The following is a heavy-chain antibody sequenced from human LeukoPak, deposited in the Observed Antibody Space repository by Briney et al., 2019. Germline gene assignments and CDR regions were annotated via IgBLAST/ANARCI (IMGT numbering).Heavy chain of an antibody. J-gene: IGHJ4*02. CDR2: MNPNSGNT. V-gene: IGHV1-8*01. CDR3: ARSQDGVPFDY. Sequence: ASVEVSCKASGYTFTSYDINWVRQATGQGLEWMGWMNPNSGNTGYTQKFQGRVTMTRNTSISTAYMELSSLRSEDTAVYYCARSQDGVPFDYWGQGTLVTVSS. D-gene: IGHD5-24*01. CDR1: GYTFTSYD.